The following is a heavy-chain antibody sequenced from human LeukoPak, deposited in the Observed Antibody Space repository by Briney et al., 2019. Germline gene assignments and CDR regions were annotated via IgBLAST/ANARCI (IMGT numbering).Heavy chain of an antibody. CDR1: GGSLNNYY. J-gene: IGHJ5*02. V-gene: IGHV4-59*08. D-gene: IGHD1-1*01. CDR2: IFYTGDT. CDR3: TRHGDRGETTKGFDP. Sequence: ASETLSLTCTVSGGSLNNYYWTWIRQPPGKGLEWIGYIFYTGDTNYNPSLKSRVTISVDTSKNQFSLKLSSVTAADTAVYYCTRHGDRGETTKGFDPWGQGTLVTVSS.